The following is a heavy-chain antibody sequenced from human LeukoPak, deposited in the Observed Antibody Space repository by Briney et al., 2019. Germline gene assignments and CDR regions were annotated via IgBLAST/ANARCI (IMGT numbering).Heavy chain of an antibody. V-gene: IGHV1-46*01. CDR3: ARDNSAGDVAWWFDP. J-gene: IGHJ5*02. Sequence: VASVKVSCKASGYSFTSHYMHWVRQAPGQGLEWLGLINPSGSSTLYAQKFQGRVTMTRDMSTTTDYMELSSLRSEDTAVYYCARDNSAGDVAWWFDPWGQGTLVTVSS. D-gene: IGHD5-24*01. CDR1: GYSFTSHY. CDR2: INPSGSST.